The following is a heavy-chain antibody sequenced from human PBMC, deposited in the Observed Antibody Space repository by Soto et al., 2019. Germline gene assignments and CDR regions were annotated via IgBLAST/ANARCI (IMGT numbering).Heavy chain of an antibody. CDR1: GGTFNNYA. CDR3: ARGEYYYHSSVYHVTPNRGY. J-gene: IGHJ4*02. V-gene: IGHV1-69*01. D-gene: IGHD3-22*01. Sequence: QVQLVQSGAEVKKPGSSVKVSCKASGGTFNNYAISWVRQAPGQGLEWMGGIIPFFGTANYAQKFQGRVTITADESTSTAYMELSSLRSEDTAVYYCARGEYYYHSSVYHVTPNRGYWGQGTLVTVSS. CDR2: IIPFFGTA.